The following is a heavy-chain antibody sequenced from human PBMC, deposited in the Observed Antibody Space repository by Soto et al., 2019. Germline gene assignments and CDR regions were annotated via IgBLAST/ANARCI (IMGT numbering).Heavy chain of an antibody. D-gene: IGHD4-17*01. CDR2: IYYSGST. J-gene: IGHJ3*02. CDR1: GGSIISSSYY. Sequence: SETLSLTCTVSGGSIISSSYYWVLIRQPPGKGLEWIGSIYYSGSTYYDPSLKSRVTISVDTSKNQFSLKLSSVTAADTAVYYCAGQYGMHAFDIWGQGTMVTVSS. V-gene: IGHV4-39*01. CDR3: AGQYGMHAFDI.